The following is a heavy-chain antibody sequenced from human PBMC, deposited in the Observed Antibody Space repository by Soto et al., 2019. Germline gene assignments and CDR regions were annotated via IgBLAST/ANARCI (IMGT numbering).Heavy chain of an antibody. Sequence: ASVKVSCKASGVTFSSYAISWVRQAPGQGLEWMGGIIPIFGTANYAQKFQGRVTITADESTSTAYMGLSSLRSEDTAVYYCARGFSTYYFDYWGQGTLVTVSS. CDR1: GVTFSSYA. CDR3: ARGFSTYYFDY. CDR2: IIPIFGTA. J-gene: IGHJ4*02. D-gene: IGHD2-2*01. V-gene: IGHV1-69*13.